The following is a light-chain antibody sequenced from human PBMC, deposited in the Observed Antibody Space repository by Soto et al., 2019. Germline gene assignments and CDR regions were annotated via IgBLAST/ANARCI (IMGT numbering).Light chain of an antibody. J-gene: IGKJ5*01. CDR2: DAS. V-gene: IGKV3-11*01. Sequence: EIVLTQSPATLSLSPGERATLACWASQSVSSYLAWYQQKPGQAPRPLIYDASNRATGIPARFSGSGSGTDFTLTISSLEPEDFAVYYCQQRSNWPITFGQGTRLEIK. CDR1: QSVSSY. CDR3: QQRSNWPIT.